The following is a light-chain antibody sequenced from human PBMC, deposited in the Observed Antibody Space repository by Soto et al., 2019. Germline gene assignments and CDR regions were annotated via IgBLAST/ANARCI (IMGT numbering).Light chain of an antibody. CDR3: QQYDSFSVT. CDR2: DSS. Sequence: DIQLTQSPYTLCASFGERVALTWRASQSISSRLAWYQQKPGRAPKLLIYDSSSLESGVPSRFSGSGSGTEFRLTISTMQPDDFATYYCQQYDSFSVTFGQGTRLEI. V-gene: IGKV1-5*01. J-gene: IGKJ5*01. CDR1: QSISSR.